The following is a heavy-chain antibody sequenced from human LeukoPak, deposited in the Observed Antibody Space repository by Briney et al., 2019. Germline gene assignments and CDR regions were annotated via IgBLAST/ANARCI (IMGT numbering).Heavy chain of an antibody. D-gene: IGHD1-26*01. CDR1: GYTFTSYY. Sequence: ASVKVSCKASGYTFTSYYMHWVRQAPGQGLEWMGIINPSGGSTSYAQKFQGRVTMTRDTSTSTVYMELSSLRSEDTAAYYCARDLVGATSPSAFDIWGQGTMVTVSS. V-gene: IGHV1-46*01. CDR2: INPSGGST. J-gene: IGHJ3*02. CDR3: ARDLVGATSPSAFDI.